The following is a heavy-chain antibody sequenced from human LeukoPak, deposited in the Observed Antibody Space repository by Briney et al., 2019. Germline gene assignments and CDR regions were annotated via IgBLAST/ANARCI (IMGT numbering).Heavy chain of an antibody. CDR1: GFTFRSYE. D-gene: IGHD3-9*01. CDR2: ISSSGSNI. J-gene: IGHJ4*02. CDR3: AKDLTGYHDY. V-gene: IGHV3-48*03. Sequence: SGGSLRLSCEASGFTFRSYEMKWVRQAPGKGLEWVSYISSSGSNISYADSVKGRFTISRDNAKNTLYLQMNSLRAEDTAIYYCAKDLTGYHDYWGQGTLVTVSS.